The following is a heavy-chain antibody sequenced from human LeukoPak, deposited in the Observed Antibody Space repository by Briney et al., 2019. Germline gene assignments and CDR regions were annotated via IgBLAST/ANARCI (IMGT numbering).Heavy chain of an antibody. Sequence: PGGSLRLSCAASGFIFNNYWMNWVRQAPGKGLEWVASIKEDGREKLYVESLEGRLTIARDNAKESLHLQMRNLRVEDTAVYYCTRALGHSVLAFDFWGQGTVVIVS. J-gene: IGHJ3*01. D-gene: IGHD3-16*01. CDR3: TRALGHSVLAFDF. CDR2: IKEDGREK. V-gene: IGHV3-7*03. CDR1: GFIFNNYW.